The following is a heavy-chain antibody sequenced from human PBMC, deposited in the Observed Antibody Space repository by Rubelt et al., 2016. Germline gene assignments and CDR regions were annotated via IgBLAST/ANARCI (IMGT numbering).Heavy chain of an antibody. V-gene: IGHV1-18*01. CDR3: ARVPRSGSDDIDY. CDR1: GYTFTSYG. J-gene: IGHJ4*02. D-gene: IGHD1-26*01. CDR2: ISASNGNT. Sequence: QVQLVQSGAGVKKPGASVEVSCKASGYTFTSYGISWVRQAPGQGLEWMGWISASNGNTNYAQNPQGKVTKTTDTTKGTAYMGLRSLRSDDTAVYYCARVPRSGSDDIDYWGQGTLVTVSS.